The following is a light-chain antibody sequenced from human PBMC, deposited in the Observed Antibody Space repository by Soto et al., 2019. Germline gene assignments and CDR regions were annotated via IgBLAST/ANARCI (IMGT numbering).Light chain of an antibody. CDR1: SSEVGGYNY. J-gene: IGLJ1*01. CDR2: EVS. V-gene: IGLV2-8*01. CDR3: SSYSGTNYHYV. Sequence: QSVLTQPPSASRSPGQSVTISCTGTSSEVGGYNYVSWYQQHPGKAPKLMIYEVSKRPSGVPDRFSGSKSGNTASLTVSGLQAEDEADYYCSSYSGTNYHYVFGTGTKVTVL.